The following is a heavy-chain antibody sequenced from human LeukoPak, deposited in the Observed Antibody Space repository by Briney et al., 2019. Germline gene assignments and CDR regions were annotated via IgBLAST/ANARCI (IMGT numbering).Heavy chain of an antibody. CDR2: IIPIFGTA. V-gene: IGHV1-69*13. Sequence: SVKVSCKASGGTFSSYAISWVRQAPGQGLEWMGGIIPIFGTANYAQKFQGRVTITADESTSTAYMELSSLRSGDTAVYYCARDYTSYGDYFNWFDPWGQGTLVTVSS. CDR3: ARDYTSYGDYFNWFDP. D-gene: IGHD4-17*01. CDR1: GGTFSSYA. J-gene: IGHJ5*02.